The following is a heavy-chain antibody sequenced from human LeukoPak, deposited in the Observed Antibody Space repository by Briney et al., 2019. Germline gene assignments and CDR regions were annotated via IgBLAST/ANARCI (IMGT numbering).Heavy chain of an antibody. CDR3: ARPIVVVPLRAFDI. CDR2: IYYSGST. J-gene: IGHJ3*02. Sequence: PSETLSLTCTVSGGSISSSSYYWGWIRQPPGKGLEWIGSIYYSGSTYYNPSLKSRVTISVDTSKNQFSLKLSSVTAADTAVYYCARPIVVVPLRAFDIWGQGTMVTVSS. D-gene: IGHD2-21*01. CDR1: GGSISSSSYY. V-gene: IGHV4-39*07.